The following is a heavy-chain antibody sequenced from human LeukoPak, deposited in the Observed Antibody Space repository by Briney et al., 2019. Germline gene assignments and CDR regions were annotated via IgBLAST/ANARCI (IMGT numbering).Heavy chain of an antibody. D-gene: IGHD6-6*01. J-gene: IGHJ4*02. CDR2: IRYDGSNK. Sequence: PGGSLRLSCAASGFTFSSYGMHWVRQAPGKGLEWVAFIRYDGSNKYYADSVKGRFTTSRDNSKNTLYLQMNSLRAEDTAVYYCAKEGVEYSSSYIDYWGQGTPVTVSS. V-gene: IGHV3-30*02. CDR1: GFTFSSYG. CDR3: AKEGVEYSSSYIDY.